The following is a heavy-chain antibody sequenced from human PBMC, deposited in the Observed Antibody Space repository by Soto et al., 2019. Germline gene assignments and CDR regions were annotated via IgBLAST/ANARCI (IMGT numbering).Heavy chain of an antibody. CDR3: AREASVLIPADQTSRFDS. J-gene: IGHJ4*02. V-gene: IGHV1-18*01. D-gene: IGHD2-8*01. CDR2: ISPYSGYT. CDR1: GYRFMKYG. Sequence: GSVKGCCKGFGYRFMKYGINLVRQAPGQGLEWVGWISPYSGYTHSAQKFHGRLTLTTDTAASTAYMELRILRSADTALYYCAREASVLIPADQTSRFDSWGQGTMVTVSS.